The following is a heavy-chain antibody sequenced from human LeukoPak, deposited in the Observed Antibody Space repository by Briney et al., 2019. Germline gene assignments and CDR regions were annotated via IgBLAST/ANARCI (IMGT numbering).Heavy chain of an antibody. CDR3: AMNPDIDIRLWLRPLDY. CDR1: GGTFSSYA. Sequence: ASVKVSCKASGGTFSSYAISWVRQAPGQGLEWMGGIIPIFGTANYAQKFQGRVTITTDESTSTAYMELSSLRSEDTAVYYCAMNPDIDIRLWLRPLDYWGQGTLVTVSS. CDR2: IIPIFGTA. V-gene: IGHV1-69*05. D-gene: IGHD5-18*01. J-gene: IGHJ4*02.